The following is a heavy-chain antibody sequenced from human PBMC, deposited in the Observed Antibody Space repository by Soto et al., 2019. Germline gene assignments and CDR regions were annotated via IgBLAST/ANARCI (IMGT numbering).Heavy chain of an antibody. CDR3: ARDDARQSAFDI. Sequence: QVQLQESGPGLVKPSETLSLTCTVSGGSVSSGSYYWSWIRQPPGKGLEWIGYIYYSGSTNYNPSLKSRVTISVDTSKNQFSLKLSSVTAADTAVYYCARDDARQSAFDIWGQGTMVTVSS. J-gene: IGHJ3*02. D-gene: IGHD6-19*01. CDR2: IYYSGST. CDR1: GGSVSSGSYY. V-gene: IGHV4-61*01.